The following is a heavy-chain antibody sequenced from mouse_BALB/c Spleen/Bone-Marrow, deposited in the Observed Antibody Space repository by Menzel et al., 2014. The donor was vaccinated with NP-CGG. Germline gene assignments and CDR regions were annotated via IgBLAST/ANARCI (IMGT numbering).Heavy chain of an antibody. CDR2: INPSNGGT. D-gene: IGHD2-13*01. CDR3: PREGDSPFAY. Sequence: QVHVKQSGAELVKPGASVKLSCKASGYTFTSYYMYWVKQRPGQGLEWIGEINPSNGGTNFNEKFKSKATLTVDKSSSTAYMQLSSLTSEDSAVYYCPREGDSPFAYWGQGTLVTVSA. CDR1: GYTFTSYY. V-gene: IGHV1S81*02. J-gene: IGHJ3*01.